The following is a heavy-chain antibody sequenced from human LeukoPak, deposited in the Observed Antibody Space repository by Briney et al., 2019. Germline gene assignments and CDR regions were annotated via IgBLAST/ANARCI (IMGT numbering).Heavy chain of an antibody. Sequence: SETLSLTCTVSGGSISSYYWSWIRQPPGKGLEWIGYIYYSGSTNYNPSLKSRVTISVDKSKNQFSLKLSSVTAADTAVYYCASLFFGVASKNSRFDPWGQGTLVTVSS. D-gene: IGHD3-3*01. CDR1: GGSISSYY. J-gene: IGHJ5*02. CDR3: ASLFFGVASKNSRFDP. CDR2: IYYSGST. V-gene: IGHV4-59*12.